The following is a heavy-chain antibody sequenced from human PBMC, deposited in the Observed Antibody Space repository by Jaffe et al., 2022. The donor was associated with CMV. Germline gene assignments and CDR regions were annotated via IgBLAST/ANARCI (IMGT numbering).Heavy chain of an antibody. V-gene: IGHV4-59*01. CDR1: RGSINNYY. Sequence: QVQLQESGPGLVKPSETLSLTCSVSRGSINNYYWSWVRRPPGKGLEWIGYIHYSGGGSAHYNPSLRGRVTISVDTSKNQFSLRVKSVTAADTAVYYCARTVESGYHDDFFYYYMDVWGKGTTVIVSS. CDR3: ARTVESGYHDDFFYYYMDV. J-gene: IGHJ6*03. D-gene: IGHD3-3*01. CDR2: IHYSGGGSA.